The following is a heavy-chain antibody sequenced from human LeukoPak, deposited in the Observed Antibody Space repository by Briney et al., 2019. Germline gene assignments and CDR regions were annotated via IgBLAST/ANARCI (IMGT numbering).Heavy chain of an antibody. CDR2: ISSSGSTI. Sequence: GGSLRLSCAASGFTFSIYAMHWVRQAPGKGLEWVSYISSSGSTIYYADSVKGRFTISRDNAKNSLYLQMNSLRAEDTAVYYCARDSSSSSYNWFDPWGQGTLVTVSS. D-gene: IGHD6-13*01. CDR1: GFTFSIYA. J-gene: IGHJ5*02. CDR3: ARDSSSSSYNWFDP. V-gene: IGHV3-48*04.